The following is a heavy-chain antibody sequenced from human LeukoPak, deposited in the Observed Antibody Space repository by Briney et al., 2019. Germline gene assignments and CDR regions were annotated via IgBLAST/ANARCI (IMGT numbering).Heavy chain of an antibody. J-gene: IGHJ3*02. CDR2: ITGGGTFT. D-gene: IGHD3-16*01. V-gene: IGHV3-21*01. Sequence: GGSLRLSCEASGFSFSQHSMGWVRLAPGKGLEWVSSITGGGTFTFYADSVKGRFTVSRDNANNLLFLQLHSLRADDTAIYYRVTGDNPDYTWENHRLDAFDIWGQGTMVTVSS. CDR1: GFSFSQHS. CDR3: VTGDNPDYTWENHRLDAFDI.